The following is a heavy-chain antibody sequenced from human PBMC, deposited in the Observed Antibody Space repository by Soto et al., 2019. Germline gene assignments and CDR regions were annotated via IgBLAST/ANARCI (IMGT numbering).Heavy chain of an antibody. CDR1: GYTFTSYG. D-gene: IGHD3-3*01. J-gene: IGHJ6*02. CDR2: ISAYNGNT. V-gene: IGHV1-18*01. Sequence: ASVKVSCKASGYTFTSYGISWVRQAPGQGLEWMGWISAYNGNTNYAQKLQGRVTMTTDTSTSTAYMELRSLRSDDTAVYYCARDVTIFGVVDYYYGMDVWGQGTTVTV. CDR3: ARDVTIFGVVDYYYGMDV.